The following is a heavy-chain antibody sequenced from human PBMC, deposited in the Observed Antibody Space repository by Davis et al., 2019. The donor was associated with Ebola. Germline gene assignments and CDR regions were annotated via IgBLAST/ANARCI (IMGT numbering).Heavy chain of an antibody. CDR1: GYTFTNYG. D-gene: IGHD3/OR15-3a*01. CDR2: INPHNGNT. Sequence: ASVKVSCKASGYTFTNYGITWVRQAPGQGLEWMGWINPHNGNTNYAQNVQGRVIMTSDTSTSTAYMEVGILRSDDTAVYYCARAPRRTEDLVHAMDVWGQGTTVTVSS. J-gene: IGHJ6*02. V-gene: IGHV1-18*04. CDR3: ARAPRRTEDLVHAMDV.